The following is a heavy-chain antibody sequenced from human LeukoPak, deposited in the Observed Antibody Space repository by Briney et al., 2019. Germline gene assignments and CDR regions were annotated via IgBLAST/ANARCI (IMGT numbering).Heavy chain of an antibody. V-gene: IGHV3-66*01. CDR3: ARGLGDRYYDSSGV. CDR2: IYSGGST. CDR1: GSTVSSNY. Sequence: PGGSLRLSCAASGSTVSSNYMSWVRQAPGKGLEWVSVIYSGGSTYYADSVKGRFTISRDNSKNTLYLQMNSLRAEDTAVYYCARGLGDRYYDSSGVWGQGTLVTVSS. D-gene: IGHD3-22*01. J-gene: IGHJ4*02.